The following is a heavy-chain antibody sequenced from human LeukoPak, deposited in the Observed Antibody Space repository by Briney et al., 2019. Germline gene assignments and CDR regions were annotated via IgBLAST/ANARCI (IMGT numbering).Heavy chain of an antibody. J-gene: IGHJ5*02. V-gene: IGHV5-51*01. D-gene: IGHD2-2*01. CDR2: IYPGDSDT. CDR1: GYSFTSYW. Sequence: GESLKISCKGSGYSFTSYWIGWVRQMSGKGLEWMGIIYPGDSDTRYSPSFQGQVTISADKSISTAYLQWSSLKASDTAMYYCASLGGYCSSTSCYADWFDPWGQGTLVTVSS. CDR3: ASLGGYCSSTSCYADWFDP.